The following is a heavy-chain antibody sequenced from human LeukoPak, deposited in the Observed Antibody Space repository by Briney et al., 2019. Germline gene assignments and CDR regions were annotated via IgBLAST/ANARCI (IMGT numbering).Heavy chain of an antibody. CDR1: GYTFTSYY. CDR2: INPSGGST. CDR3: ARERSSGWYDH. V-gene: IGHV1-46*01. Sequence: GASVKVSCKASGYTFTSYYMHWVRQAPGQGLEWMGIINPSGGSTTYAQKFQGRVTMTRDTSTSTVYMELSSLRSEDTAVFYCARERSSGWYDHWGQGTLVTVSS. D-gene: IGHD6-19*01. J-gene: IGHJ5*02.